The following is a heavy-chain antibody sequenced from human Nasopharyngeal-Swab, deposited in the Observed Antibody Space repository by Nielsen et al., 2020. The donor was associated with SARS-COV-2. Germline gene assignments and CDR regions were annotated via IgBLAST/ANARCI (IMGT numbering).Heavy chain of an antibody. Sequence: ESLKISCAVYGGSFSGYYWSWIRQPPGKGLEWIGEINHSGSTNYNPSLKSRVTIPVDTSKNQFSLKLSSVTAADTAVYYCARENVWGQGTTVTVSS. CDR3: ARENV. J-gene: IGHJ6*02. CDR1: GGSFSGYY. V-gene: IGHV4-34*01. CDR2: INHSGST.